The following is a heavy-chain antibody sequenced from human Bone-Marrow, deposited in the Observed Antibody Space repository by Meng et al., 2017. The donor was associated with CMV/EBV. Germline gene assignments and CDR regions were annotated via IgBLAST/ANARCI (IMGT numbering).Heavy chain of an antibody. J-gene: IGHJ4*02. V-gene: IGHV3-7*01. CDR3: ARDWAFWGDYYTRFDN. CDR2: IKQDGSEK. CDR1: GFTFSSYG. Sequence: GESLKISCAASGFTFSSYGMHWVRQAPGKGLEWVANIKQDGSEKYYMDSVKGRFTISRDNAKNSLFLQMNSLRVDDTAVYYCARDWAFWGDYYTRFDNWGQGTLVTVSS. D-gene: IGHD3-3*01.